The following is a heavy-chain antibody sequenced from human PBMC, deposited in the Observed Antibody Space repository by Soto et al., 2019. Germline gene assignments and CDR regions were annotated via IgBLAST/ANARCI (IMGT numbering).Heavy chain of an antibody. Sequence: QVQLVQSGAEEKKPGASVKVSCKASGYTFTSYAMHWVRQAPGQRLEWMGWINAGNGNTKYSQKFQGRVTITRDTSASTAYMELSSLRSEDTAIYSGARWAAGFDYWGQGALVTVSS. CDR2: INAGNGNT. J-gene: IGHJ4*02. D-gene: IGHD6-13*01. CDR1: GYTFTSYA. CDR3: ARWAAGFDY. V-gene: IGHV1-3*05.